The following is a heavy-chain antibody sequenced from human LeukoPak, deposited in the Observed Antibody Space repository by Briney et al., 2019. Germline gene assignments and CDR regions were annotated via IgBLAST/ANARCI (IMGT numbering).Heavy chain of an antibody. CDR2: IYHSGSA. D-gene: IGHD3-22*01. J-gene: IGHJ4*02. V-gene: IGHV4-38-2*02. Sequence: SETLSLTCSVSGYSIDNGYYWAWIRQPPGKGLEWIGSIYHSGSAYYNPSLKSRVTISVDTSKNQFSLRLTSVTAADTAIYYCARLFGRGYHSSGPQSYWSQGTLVTVSS. CDR3: ARLFGRGYHSSGPQSY. CDR1: GYSIDNGYY.